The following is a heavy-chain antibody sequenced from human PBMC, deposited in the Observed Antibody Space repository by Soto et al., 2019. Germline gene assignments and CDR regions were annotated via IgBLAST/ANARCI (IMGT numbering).Heavy chain of an antibody. CDR3: ARDASGFDP. Sequence: GGSLGLSCAASGFTFSIYSMKWVRQAPGKGLEWVSYISSSSNTIYYADSVKGRFTISRDSAKNSLYLQMNSLRAEDTAVYYCARDASGFDPWGQGTLVTVSS. CDR1: GFTFSIYS. V-gene: IGHV3-48*04. CDR2: ISSSSNTI. J-gene: IGHJ5*02.